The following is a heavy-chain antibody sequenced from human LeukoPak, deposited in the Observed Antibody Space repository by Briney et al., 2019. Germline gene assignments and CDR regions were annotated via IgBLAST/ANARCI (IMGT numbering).Heavy chain of an antibody. CDR1: GFTFSRYW. V-gene: IGHV3-7*03. D-gene: IGHD1-26*01. Sequence: GGSLRLSCAASGFTFSRYWMNWARQAPGKGLEWVASMNHNGNVNYYVDSVKGRFTISRDNAKNSLYLQMSNLRAEDTAVYFCARVGGLDVWGQGATVTVSS. CDR2: MNHNGNVN. J-gene: IGHJ6*02. CDR3: ARVGGLDV.